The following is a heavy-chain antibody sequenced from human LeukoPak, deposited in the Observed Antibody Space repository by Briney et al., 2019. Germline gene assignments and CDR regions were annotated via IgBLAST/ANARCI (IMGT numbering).Heavy chain of an antibody. D-gene: IGHD2-2*01. J-gene: IGHJ6*02. V-gene: IGHV1-8*01. Sequence: ASVKVSCKASGYTFTSYDINWVRQATGQGLEWMGWMNPNSGNTGYAQKFQGRFTMTRNTSISTAYMEMSSLRSEHTTVYYCARWAIVVVPAAIPRLPHPHNGMDVWGQGTTVTVSS. CDR3: ARWAIVVVPAAIPRLPHPHNGMDV. CDR2: MNPNSGNT. CDR1: GYTFTSYD.